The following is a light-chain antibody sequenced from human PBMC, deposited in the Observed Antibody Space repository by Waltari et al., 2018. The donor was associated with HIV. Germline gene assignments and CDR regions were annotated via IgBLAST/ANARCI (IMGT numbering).Light chain of an antibody. J-gene: IGKJ3*01. V-gene: IGKV3-15*01. CDR3: QQYNNWPPIFT. Sequence: EIVMTQSPATLSVSPGERATLSCRASQSVSSNLAWYQQRPGQAPRLLIYGASTSATCVPARFSGSGSGTEFTLTISSLQSEDFAVYYCQQYNNWPPIFTFGPGTKVDIK. CDR2: GAS. CDR1: QSVSSN.